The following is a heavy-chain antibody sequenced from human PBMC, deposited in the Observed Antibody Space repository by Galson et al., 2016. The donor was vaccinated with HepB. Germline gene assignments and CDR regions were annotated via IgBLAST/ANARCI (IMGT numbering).Heavy chain of an antibody. Sequence: SLRLSCAASGFTFSLNALTWVRQAPGKGLEWVSAISSRGITTFYSDSVKGRFTVSRDNSKNTLFLQMDSLRAEDTAIYYCAKDFGGTGYYQVFESWGQGTLVAVAS. V-gene: IGHV3-23*01. CDR2: ISSRGITT. CDR3: AKDFGGTGYYQVFES. J-gene: IGHJ4*02. D-gene: IGHD3-22*01. CDR1: GFTFSLNA.